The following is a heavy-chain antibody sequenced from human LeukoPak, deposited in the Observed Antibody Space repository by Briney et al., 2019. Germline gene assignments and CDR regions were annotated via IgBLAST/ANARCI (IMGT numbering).Heavy chain of an antibody. D-gene: IGHD1-26*01. CDR3: ARESLGGSYSGSFELDY. J-gene: IGHJ4*02. CDR1: GYSFTGHY. CDR2: VYPNSGDT. V-gene: IGHV1-2*02. Sequence: ASVKVSCKASGYSFTGHYMHWVRQAPGQGLEWIGWVYPNSGDTNYAQKFQGRVTLTRDTSISTAYMELSSLRSDDTAIYYCARESLGGSYSGSFELDYWGQGTLVTLSS.